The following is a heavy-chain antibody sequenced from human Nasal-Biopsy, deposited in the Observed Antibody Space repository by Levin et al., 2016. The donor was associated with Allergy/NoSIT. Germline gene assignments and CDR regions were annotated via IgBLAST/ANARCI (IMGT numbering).Heavy chain of an antibody. V-gene: IGHV5-51*03. CDR1: GYTFIDYW. J-gene: IGHJ4*02. CDR3: AKSVGSCRNGVCYMWDY. Sequence: GRSLKISCKGSGYTFIDYWIGWVRQMPGKGLEWMGNISPPNSDTRYSPSFQGQVTMSVDKSVSTAYLQWSSLRASDTAIYYCAKSVGSCRNGVCYMWDYWGQGTLVTVSS. CDR2: ISPPNSDT. D-gene: IGHD2-8*01.